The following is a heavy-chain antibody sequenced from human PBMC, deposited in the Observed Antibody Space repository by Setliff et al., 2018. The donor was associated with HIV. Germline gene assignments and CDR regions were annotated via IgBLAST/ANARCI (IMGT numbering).Heavy chain of an antibody. D-gene: IGHD3-22*01. CDR1: GGTFSSYA. V-gene: IGHV1-69*13. J-gene: IGHJ4*02. Sequence: SVMVSCKASGGTFSSYAISWVRQAPGQGLEWMGGIIPIFGTANYAQKFQGRVTITADESTSTAYMELSSLRSEDTAVYYCAATYYYDSSGLHGFDYWGQGTLVTISS. CDR2: IIPIFGTA. CDR3: AATYYYDSSGLHGFDY.